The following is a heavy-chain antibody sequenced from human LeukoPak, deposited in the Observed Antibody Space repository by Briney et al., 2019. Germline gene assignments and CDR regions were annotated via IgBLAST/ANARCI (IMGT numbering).Heavy chain of an antibody. CDR2: FGGSGGGT. J-gene: IGHJ4*02. V-gene: IGHV3-23*01. CDR3: AKRGVVIRVILVGFHKEAYYFDS. CDR1: GITLSNYA. D-gene: IGHD3-22*01. Sequence: GGSLRLSCAVSGITLSNYAMSWVRQAPGKGLEWVAGFGGSGGGTHYADSVKGRFTISRDNPKNTLYLQMNNLRAGDTAVYFCAKRGVVIRVILVGFHKEAYYFDSWGQGALVTVSS.